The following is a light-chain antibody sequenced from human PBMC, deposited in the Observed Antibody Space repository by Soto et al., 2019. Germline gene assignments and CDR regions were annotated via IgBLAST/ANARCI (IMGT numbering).Light chain of an antibody. Sequence: QSVLTQSSSASASLGSSVKLTCTLSSGHSSYIIAWHQQQPGKAPRYLMKLEGSGSYHKGSGVPDRFSGSSTRAARYFHISNXXXXXXADYYCETWDFNTRVFGGGTKL. V-gene: IGLV4-60*02. CDR1: SGHSSYI. J-gene: IGLJ2*01. CDR3: ETWDFNTRV. CDR2: LEGSGSY.